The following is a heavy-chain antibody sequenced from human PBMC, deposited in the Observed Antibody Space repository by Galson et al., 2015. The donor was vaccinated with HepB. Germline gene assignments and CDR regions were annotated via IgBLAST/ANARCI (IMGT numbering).Heavy chain of an antibody. CDR3: ARATYYDILTGYPNWFDP. D-gene: IGHD3-9*01. Sequence: SVKVSCKASGYSYSYSNYGISWVRQAPGQGLEWMGWISVYNGNTNYAQKLQGRVTMTADTSTTTAYMELRSLRSDDTALYYCARATYYDILTGYPNWFDPWGQGTLVTVSS. J-gene: IGHJ5*02. V-gene: IGHV1-18*04. CDR2: ISVYNGNT. CDR1: GYSYSYSNYG.